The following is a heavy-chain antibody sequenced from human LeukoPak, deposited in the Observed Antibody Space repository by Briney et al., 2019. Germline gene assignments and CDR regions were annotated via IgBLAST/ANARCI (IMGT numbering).Heavy chain of an antibody. Sequence: ASVKVSCKASGYTFTSYDINWVRQATGQGLEWMGWMNPNSGNTGYAQKFQGRVTITRNTSISTAYMELSSLRAKDTAVYYCAKEAVTMVRGVIYLYYFDYWGQGTLVTVSS. D-gene: IGHD3-10*01. CDR3: AKEAVTMVRGVIYLYYFDY. CDR1: GYTFTSYD. J-gene: IGHJ4*02. CDR2: MNPNSGNT. V-gene: IGHV1-8*03.